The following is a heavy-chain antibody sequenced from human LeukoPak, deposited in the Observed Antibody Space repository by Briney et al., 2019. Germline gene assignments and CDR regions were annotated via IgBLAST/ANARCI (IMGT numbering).Heavy chain of an antibody. D-gene: IGHD5-12*01. CDR3: ARSTSTPRLFDY. J-gene: IGHJ4*02. CDR2: IYYSGST. V-gene: IGHV4-39*07. CDR1: GGSISGYY. Sequence: SETLSLTCTVSGGSISGYYWSWIRQPPGKGLEWIGSIYYSGSTYYNPSLKSRVTISVDTSKNQFSLKLSSVTAADTAVYYCARSTSTPRLFDYWGQGTLVTVSS.